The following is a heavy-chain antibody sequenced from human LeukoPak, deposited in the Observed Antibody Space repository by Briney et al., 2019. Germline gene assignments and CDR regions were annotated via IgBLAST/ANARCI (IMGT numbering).Heavy chain of an antibody. CDR1: GFTFSSYA. CDR2: ISGSGGST. J-gene: IGHJ4*02. Sequence: GGSLRLSCAASGFTFSSYAMNWVRQAPGKGLEWVSAISGSGGSTYYADSVKGRFTISRDNSKNTLYLQMNSLRAEDTAVYYCAKCHYYDSSGYFNVEQNFDYWGQGTLVTVSS. D-gene: IGHD3-22*01. V-gene: IGHV3-23*01. CDR3: AKCHYYDSSGYFNVEQNFDY.